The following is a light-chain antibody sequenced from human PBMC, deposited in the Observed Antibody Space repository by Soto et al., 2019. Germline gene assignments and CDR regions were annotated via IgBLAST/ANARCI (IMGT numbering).Light chain of an antibody. CDR1: QSVSSSY. CDR3: QQYGSSPFT. Sequence: EIVLTQSPGTLSLSPGERATLSCRASQSVSSSYLAWYQQKPGQAPRLLIYGASSRSTGIPGRFSGSGSVTDFTLTISRLQPEDCAVYYCQQYGSSPFTVGPGNKVDIK. V-gene: IGKV3-20*01. CDR2: GAS. J-gene: IGKJ3*01.